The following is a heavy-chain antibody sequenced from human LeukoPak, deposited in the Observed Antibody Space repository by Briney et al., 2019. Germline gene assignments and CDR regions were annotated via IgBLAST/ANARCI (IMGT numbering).Heavy chain of an antibody. CDR1: GRSISSSSYS. CDR2: SYYSGST. Sequence: SETLSLTCTVSGRSISSSSYSWGWMRQPPGKGLEWIGSSYYSGSTDYNPSLKSRVTISVDTPKNQFSLKLSSVTASDTAVYYCARDSGVTPHYSFDYWGQGTLVTVSS. V-gene: IGHV4-39*07. J-gene: IGHJ4*02. CDR3: ARDSGVTPHYSFDY. D-gene: IGHD3-10*01.